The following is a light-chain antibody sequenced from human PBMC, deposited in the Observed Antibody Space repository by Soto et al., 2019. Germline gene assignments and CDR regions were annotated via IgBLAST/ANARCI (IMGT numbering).Light chain of an antibody. CDR2: WAS. Sequence: DIVMTQSPDSLAVSLGERATINCKSSQSVLYSSNNKNYLAWYQQKPGQPPKLLIYWASTRKSGVPDRFSGSGSGKDFTLTISSLQAEVVAVYYYQQYYSTRTFGQGTKVEIK. CDR3: QQYYSTRT. J-gene: IGKJ1*01. V-gene: IGKV4-1*01. CDR1: QSVLYSSNNKNY.